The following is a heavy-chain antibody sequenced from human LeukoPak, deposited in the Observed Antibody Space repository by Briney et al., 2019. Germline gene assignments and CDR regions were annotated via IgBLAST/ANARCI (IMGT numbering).Heavy chain of an antibody. CDR3: ARALNQLVVTAIFDY. J-gene: IGHJ4*02. Sequence: VASVKVSCKASGGTFSSYAISWVRQAPGQGLEWMGGIIPIFGTANYAQKFQGRVTITADESTSTAYMELSSLRSEDTAVYYCARALNQLVVTAIFDYWGQGTLVTVSS. CDR1: GGTFSSYA. V-gene: IGHV1-69*13. D-gene: IGHD2-21*02. CDR2: IIPIFGTA.